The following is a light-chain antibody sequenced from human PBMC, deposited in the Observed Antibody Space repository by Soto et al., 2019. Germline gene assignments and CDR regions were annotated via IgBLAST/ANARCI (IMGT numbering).Light chain of an antibody. J-gene: IGKJ1*01. CDR3: QQSYSTPRT. V-gene: IGKV1-5*03. CDR1: QSISSW. Sequence: DIQMTQSPSTLSASVGDTVTITCRASQSISSWLAWYHQKPGKAPKLLIYKASTLKSGVPSRFSGSGSGTEFTLTISSLQPEDFATYYCQQSYSTPRTFGQGTKVDIK. CDR2: KAS.